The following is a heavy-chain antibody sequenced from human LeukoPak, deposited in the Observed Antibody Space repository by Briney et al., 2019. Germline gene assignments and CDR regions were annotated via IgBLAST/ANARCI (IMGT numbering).Heavy chain of an antibody. CDR2: IYYSGST. Sequence: SETLSLTCTVSGGSISSSSYYWGRIRQPPGKGLEWIGSIYYSGSTYYNPSLKSRVTISVDTSKNQFSLKLSSVTAADTAVYYCARNPAWFGELVGAFDIWGQGTMVTVSS. D-gene: IGHD3-10*01. CDR1: GGSISSSSYY. V-gene: IGHV4-39*07. CDR3: ARNPAWFGELVGAFDI. J-gene: IGHJ3*02.